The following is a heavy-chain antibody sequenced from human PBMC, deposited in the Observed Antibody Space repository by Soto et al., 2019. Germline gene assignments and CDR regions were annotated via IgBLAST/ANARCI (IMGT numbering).Heavy chain of an antibody. CDR3: ARPALLVTTFDY. Sequence: GGSLRLSWAASGCTFSDYAMRWVRQAPGKGLEWVAVIWHDGTNKYYADSVKGRFTISRDNSKNTLYLQMNSLRAEDTAVYYCARPALLVTTFDYWGQGTLVSVSS. V-gene: IGHV3-33*01. CDR2: IWHDGTNK. J-gene: IGHJ4*02. CDR1: GCTFSDYA. D-gene: IGHD4-17*01.